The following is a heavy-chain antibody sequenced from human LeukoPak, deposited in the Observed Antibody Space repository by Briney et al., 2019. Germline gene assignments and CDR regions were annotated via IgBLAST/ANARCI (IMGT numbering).Heavy chain of an antibody. Sequence: SETLSLTCTVSGGSISSYYWSWIRQPPGKGLEWIGQSGHTNYNPSLKSRVIISKDTSKNQFSLTLNTATGADTAMYYCVTYYVYGGGRGHWGPGTLVIVSS. V-gene: IGHV4-59*03. CDR2: QSGHT. CDR1: GGSISSYY. CDR3: VTYYVYGGGRGH. J-gene: IGHJ4*02. D-gene: IGHD2-21*01.